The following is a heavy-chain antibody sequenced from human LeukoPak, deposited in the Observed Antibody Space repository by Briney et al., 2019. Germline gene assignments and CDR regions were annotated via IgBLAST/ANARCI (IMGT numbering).Heavy chain of an antibody. CDR3: ARDKRVAVAGTYIYYYYMDV. CDR1: GGSISSYY. J-gene: IGHJ6*03. D-gene: IGHD6-19*01. CDR2: IYISGSGST. Sequence: SETLSLTCTVSGGSISSYYWSWIRQPAGKGLEWIGRIYISGSGSTNYNPSRKSRVTMSVDTSNNQFSLKLSSVTAADTAVYYCARDKRVAVAGTYIYYYYMDVWGNGTTVTISS. V-gene: IGHV4-4*07.